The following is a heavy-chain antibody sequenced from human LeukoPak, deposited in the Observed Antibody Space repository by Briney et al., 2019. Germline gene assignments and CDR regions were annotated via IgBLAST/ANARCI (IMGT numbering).Heavy chain of an antibody. CDR1: GLTFSTYV. Sequence: GGSLRLSCSVSGLTFSTYVMHWVRQAPGKGLEYVSAISSNGDSTYYADSVKGRFTISRDNSKNTLYLQMSSLRADDTAVYYCVRGTGYWGRGTLVTVSS. CDR2: ISSNGDST. V-gene: IGHV3-64D*06. CDR3: VRGTGY. J-gene: IGHJ4*02.